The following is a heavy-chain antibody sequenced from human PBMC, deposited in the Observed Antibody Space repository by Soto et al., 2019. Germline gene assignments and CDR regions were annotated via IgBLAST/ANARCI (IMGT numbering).Heavy chain of an antibody. D-gene: IGHD3-10*01. CDR1: GYTFTNYD. Sequence: QVHLVQSGAEVKKPGASVKVSCKASGYTFTNYDINWVRQAPGQGPEWMGWISTYTGNTNYAQKLQGRVTMTTDTSTSTAYMELRSPRSDDTAVYYCARGYYYGSGRPTPGGMDVWGQGTTVTVSS. J-gene: IGHJ6*02. V-gene: IGHV1-18*01. CDR2: ISTYTGNT. CDR3: ARGYYYGSGRPTPGGMDV.